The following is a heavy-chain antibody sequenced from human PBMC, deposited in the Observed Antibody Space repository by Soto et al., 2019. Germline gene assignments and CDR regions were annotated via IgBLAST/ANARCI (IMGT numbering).Heavy chain of an antibody. CDR3: GMATTRPLDY. D-gene: IGHD1-1*01. V-gene: IGHV4-39*07. CDR1: GGSISSSSYY. Sequence: PSETLSLTCTVSGGSISSSSYYWGWIRQPPGKGLEWIGSIYYSGSTYYNPSLKSRVTISVDTSKNQFSLKAEDTALYYCARVRLGMATTRPLDYWGQGTLVTVSS. J-gene: IGHJ4*02. CDR2: IYYSGST.